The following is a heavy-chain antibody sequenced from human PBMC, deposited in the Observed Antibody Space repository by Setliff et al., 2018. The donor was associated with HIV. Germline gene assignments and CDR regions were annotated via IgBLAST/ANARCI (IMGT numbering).Heavy chain of an antibody. CDR1: GDSISGQY. D-gene: IGHD3-22*01. J-gene: IGHJ2*01. CDR2: IHSTGST. V-gene: IGHV4-4*07. Sequence: SETLSLTCTVSGDSISGQYWSWIRQPAGKGLEWIGRIHSTGSTHYNPSLKSRVTMSVDTSKNQFSLKLSSVTAADTAVYYCAKYTFYDDTSGYFARRYFDLWGRGTLVTVS. CDR3: AKYTFYDDTSGYFARRYFDL.